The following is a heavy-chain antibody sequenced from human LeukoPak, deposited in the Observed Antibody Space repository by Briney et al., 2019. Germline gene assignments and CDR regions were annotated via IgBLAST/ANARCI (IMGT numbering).Heavy chain of an antibody. CDR2: INHSGSD. V-gene: IGHV4-34*01. D-gene: IGHD4-17*01. CDR1: GGSFSDYY. J-gene: IGHJ6*03. CDR3: ARQGASYGDYVWGYYYMDV. Sequence: SETLSLTCAVYGGSFSDYYWIWIRQSPGKGLEWLGQINHSGSDNYNPSLKSRITISVDSSKNQFSLELTSVTAADTAVYYCARQGASYGDYVWGYYYMDVWGRGTTVTVSS.